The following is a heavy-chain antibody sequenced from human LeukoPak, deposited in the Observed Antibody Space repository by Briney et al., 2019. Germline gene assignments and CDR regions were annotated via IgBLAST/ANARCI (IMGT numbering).Heavy chain of an antibody. D-gene: IGHD3-16*01. CDR1: GFTFSSYE. J-gene: IGHJ6*02. Sequence: GGSLRLSCAASGFTFSSYEMNWVRQAPGKGLEWVSHTSSSGSSMSYADSVKGRFTISRDNAKNSLYLQMNSLRAEDTAVYYCASAKPWAAGGMYYYYGMDVWGQGTTVTVSS. CDR2: TSSSGSSM. V-gene: IGHV3-48*03. CDR3: ASAKPWAAGGMYYYYGMDV.